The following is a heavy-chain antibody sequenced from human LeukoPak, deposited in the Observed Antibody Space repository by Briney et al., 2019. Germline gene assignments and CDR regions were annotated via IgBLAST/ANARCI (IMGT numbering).Heavy chain of an antibody. D-gene: IGHD3-3*01. V-gene: IGHV3-66*01. Sequence: GGSLRLSCAASGFTVSSNYMSWVRQAPGKGLEWVSVIYSGGSTYYADSVKGRFTISRDNSKNTLYLQMNSLRAEDTAVYYCARVGFGVVIPETAFDIWGQGTMVTVSS. J-gene: IGHJ3*02. CDR2: IYSGGST. CDR1: GFTVSSNY. CDR3: ARVGFGVVIPETAFDI.